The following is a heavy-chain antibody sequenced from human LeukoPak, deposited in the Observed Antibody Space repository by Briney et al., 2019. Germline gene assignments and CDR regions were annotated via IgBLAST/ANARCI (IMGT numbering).Heavy chain of an antibody. CDR1: GFTFSSYA. V-gene: IGHV3-30*04. D-gene: IGHD3-10*01. CDR3: ARVGGSLGLITMVRGVIGYFDY. CDR2: ISYDGSNK. J-gene: IGHJ4*02. Sequence: GGSLRLSCAASGFTFSSYAMHWVRQAPGKGLEWVAVISYDGSNKYYADSVKGRFTISRDNSKNTLYLQMNSLRAEDTAVYYCARVGGSLGLITMVRGVIGYFDYWGQGTLVTVSS.